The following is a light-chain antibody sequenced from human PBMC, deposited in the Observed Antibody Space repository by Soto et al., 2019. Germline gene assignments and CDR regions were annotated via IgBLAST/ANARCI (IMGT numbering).Light chain of an antibody. Sequence: DIVMTQSPLSLPVTPGEPASISCSSSQSLLHSTGYNCLDWYLQKPGQSPQVLIYLGSNGASGVPDRFSGCGSGTDFALKISRVEAEDVGVSYCMQALQTLAFGQGTRLEIK. CDR2: LGS. J-gene: IGKJ5*01. CDR1: QSLLHSTGYNC. V-gene: IGKV2-28*01. CDR3: MQALQTLA.